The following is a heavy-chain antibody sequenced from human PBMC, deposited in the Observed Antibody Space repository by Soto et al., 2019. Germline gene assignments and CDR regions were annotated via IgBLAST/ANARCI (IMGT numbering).Heavy chain of an antibody. D-gene: IGHD6-19*01. V-gene: IGHV1-3*05. CDR1: GYTFTGYA. CDR2: INAGNGNT. Sequence: QVQLVQSGAEEKKPGASVKVSCKASGYTFTGYAMHWVRQAPGQRLEWMGWINAGNGNTKYSQKFQGRVTITRDTSASTAYMALSSLRSEDTAVYFCARAVAVAAAFAYWGQGTLVTVSS. CDR3: ARAVAVAAAFAY. J-gene: IGHJ4*02.